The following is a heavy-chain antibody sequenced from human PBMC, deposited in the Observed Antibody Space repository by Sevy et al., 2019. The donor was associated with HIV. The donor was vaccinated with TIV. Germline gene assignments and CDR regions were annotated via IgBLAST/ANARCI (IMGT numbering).Heavy chain of an antibody. CDR2: MFYSGTT. CDR1: GGSISASNYD. V-gene: IGHV4-39*01. J-gene: IGHJ4*02. D-gene: IGHD2-21*01. Sequence: SETLSLICTVSGGSISASNYDWGWIRQSPGMGLEWIGSMFYSGTTYFNPSLKSRVTISVDTSKNQFSLKLNSVTAADTAVYYCARQGGIVDRAFYYWGQGTLVTVSS. CDR3: ARQGGIVDRAFYY.